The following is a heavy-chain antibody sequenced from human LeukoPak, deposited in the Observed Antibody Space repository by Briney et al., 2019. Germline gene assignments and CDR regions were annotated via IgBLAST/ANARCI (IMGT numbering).Heavy chain of an antibody. Sequence: PGGSLRLSCAASGFTFSTYAMHCVRQAPAKGLEGVAGKSYDGCNKYYADSVRGRFTISGDNSKNTLYLQMNSLRTEDTAVYYRTRSGRYFDWLLSPDWGQGTLLTVSS. CDR2: KSYDGCNK. D-gene: IGHD3-9*01. V-gene: IGHV3-30-3*01. CDR1: GFTFSTYA. CDR3: TRSGRYFDWLLSPD. J-gene: IGHJ4*02.